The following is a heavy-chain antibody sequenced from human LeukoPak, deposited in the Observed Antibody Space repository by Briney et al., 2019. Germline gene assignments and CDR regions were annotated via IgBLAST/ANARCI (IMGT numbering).Heavy chain of an antibody. Sequence: GRSLRLSCAASGFTFDDYAMHWVRQAPGKGLEWVSGIRWNSGSIGYADSVKGRFTISRDNAKNSLYLQMNSLRAEDTALYYCAKTPARYCSSTSCYSYFDYWGQGTLVTVSS. CDR1: GFTFDDYA. D-gene: IGHD2-2*02. CDR3: AKTPARYCSSTSCYSYFDY. V-gene: IGHV3-9*01. CDR2: IRWNSGSI. J-gene: IGHJ4*02.